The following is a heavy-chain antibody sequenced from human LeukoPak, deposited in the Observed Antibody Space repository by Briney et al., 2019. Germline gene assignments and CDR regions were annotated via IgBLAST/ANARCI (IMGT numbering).Heavy chain of an antibody. J-gene: IGHJ6*02. Sequence: SETLSPTCTVSGGSISSGGYYWSWIRQHPGKGLEWIGYIYYSGSTYYNPSLKSRVTISVDTSKNQFSLKLSSVTAADTAVYYCARLRIHYGSGRPSGLDVWGQGTTVTVSS. D-gene: IGHD3-10*01. CDR2: IYYSGST. V-gene: IGHV4-31*03. CDR3: ARLRIHYGSGRPSGLDV. CDR1: GGSISSGGYY.